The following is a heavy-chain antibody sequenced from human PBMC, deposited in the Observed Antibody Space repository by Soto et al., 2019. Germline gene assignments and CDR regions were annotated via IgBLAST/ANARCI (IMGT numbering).Heavy chain of an antibody. J-gene: IGHJ4*02. CDR3: ARDTYYYGSGIHYRHTGIDY. Sequence: ASVKVSCKASGYTFTSYGISWVRQAPGQGLEWMGWISAYNGNTNYAQKLQGRVTMTTDTSTSTAYMELRSLRSDDTAVYYCARDTYYYGSGIHYRHTGIDYWGQGTLVTVSS. CDR1: GYTFTSYG. V-gene: IGHV1-18*01. D-gene: IGHD3-10*01. CDR2: ISAYNGNT.